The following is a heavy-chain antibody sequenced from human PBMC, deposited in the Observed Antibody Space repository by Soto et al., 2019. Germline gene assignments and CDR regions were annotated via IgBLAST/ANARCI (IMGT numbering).Heavy chain of an antibody. J-gene: IGHJ5*01. D-gene: IGHD4-17*01. CDR3: ARAGQTVSFFDF. CDR2: VYYNGAT. V-gene: IGHV4-59*01. Sequence: WTWIRQSPGKGLEWIGNVYYNGATTYNPSLRSRVAISLDTSEKQFSLKLNSLTAADSATYFCARAGQTVSFFDFWAQGALVAISS.